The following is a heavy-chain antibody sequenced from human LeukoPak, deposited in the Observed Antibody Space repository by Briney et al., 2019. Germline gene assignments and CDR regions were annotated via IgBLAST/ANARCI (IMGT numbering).Heavy chain of an antibody. Sequence: GGSLRLSCVASGFIFSSYTMNWVRQAPGKGLEWVSSISARSTYIYYADSVKGRFTIYRDNDKNSLYLQINSLRAEDTAVYYCARSAYYYDSSGYYYDFWGQGTLVTVSS. J-gene: IGHJ4*02. CDR3: ARSAYYYDSSGYYYDF. CDR2: ISARSTYI. CDR1: GFIFSSYT. V-gene: IGHV3-21*01. D-gene: IGHD3-22*01.